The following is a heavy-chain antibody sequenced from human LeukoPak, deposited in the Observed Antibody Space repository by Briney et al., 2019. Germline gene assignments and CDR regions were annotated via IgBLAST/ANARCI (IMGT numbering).Heavy chain of an antibody. Sequence: GGSLRLSCAASGFTFSSYGMSWVRQAPGKGLEWVANINADGSVEYLVDSVQGRFSISRDNAKDQLYLQMNSLRAEDTAVYYCATYRVSHGMDVWGQGTTVTVSS. CDR2: INADGSVE. D-gene: IGHD3-16*02. V-gene: IGHV3-7*01. CDR3: ATYRVSHGMDV. CDR1: GFTFSSYG. J-gene: IGHJ6*02.